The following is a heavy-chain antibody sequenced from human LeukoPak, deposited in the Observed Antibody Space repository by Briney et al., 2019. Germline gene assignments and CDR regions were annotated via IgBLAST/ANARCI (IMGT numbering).Heavy chain of an antibody. CDR2: IRYDGTKK. V-gene: IGHV3-30*02. Sequence: LTGGSLRLSCAASGFIFSIYGMHWVRQVPGKGLEWVAFIRYDGTKKYYADSVKGRFTLSRDYSKNTLYLQMNSLTAEDTAVYYCAKDVLGEDNWFDPWGQGTLVTVSS. CDR1: GFIFSIYG. J-gene: IGHJ5*02. D-gene: IGHD3-10*01. CDR3: AKDVLGEDNWFDP.